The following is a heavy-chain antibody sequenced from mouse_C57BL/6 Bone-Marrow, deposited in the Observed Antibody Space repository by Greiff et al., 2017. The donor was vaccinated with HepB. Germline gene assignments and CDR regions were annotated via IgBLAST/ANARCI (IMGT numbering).Heavy chain of an antibody. D-gene: IGHD1-1*01. V-gene: IGHV3-6*01. CDR3: ARVWTTVVEDYYAMDY. Sequence: EVHLVESGPGLVKPSQSLSLTCSVTGYSITSGYYWNWIRQFPGNKLEWMGYISYDGSNNYNPSLKNRISITRDTSKNQFFLKLNSVTTEDTATYYCARVWTTVVEDYYAMDYWGQGTSVTVSS. J-gene: IGHJ4*01. CDR2: ISYDGSN. CDR1: GYSITSGYY.